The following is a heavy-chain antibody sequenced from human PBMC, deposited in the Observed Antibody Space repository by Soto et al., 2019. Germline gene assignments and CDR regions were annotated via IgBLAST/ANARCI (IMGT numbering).Heavy chain of an antibody. CDR1: GFTFASSY. CDR3: VKVLDSSGWYYYDN. J-gene: IGHJ4*02. CDR2: ISSDGKRI. V-gene: IGHV3-64D*06. D-gene: IGHD6-19*01. Sequence: GGSLRLSCSASGFTFASSYMHWVRQAPGKGLEYVSAISSDGKRIYYADSVKGRFTISRDNSMNTLFLQMISLRPADTAIYYCVKVLDSSGWYYYDNWGQGVLVT.